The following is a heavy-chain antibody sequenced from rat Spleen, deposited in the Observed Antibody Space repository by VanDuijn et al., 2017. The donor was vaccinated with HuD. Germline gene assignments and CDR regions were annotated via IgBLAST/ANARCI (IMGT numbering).Heavy chain of an antibody. J-gene: IGHJ4*01. V-gene: IGHV2-15*01. D-gene: IGHD1-6*01. CDR1: GFSLTSYG. Sequence: QVQLKESGLGLVQPSQTLSLTCTVSGFSLTSYGVSWVRQPPGKGLEWMGGIWGDGTTNYNSALKSRLSISRDTSKSQVFLKMNSLQTEDTAIYFCTREDVYYGFPYVMDAWGQGASVTVSS. CDR3: TREDVYYGFPYVMDA. CDR2: IWGDGTT.